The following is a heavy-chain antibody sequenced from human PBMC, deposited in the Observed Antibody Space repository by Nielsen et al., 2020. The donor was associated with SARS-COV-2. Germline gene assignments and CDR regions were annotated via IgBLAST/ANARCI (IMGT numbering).Heavy chain of an antibody. CDR3: VRESRGDRGTFDY. Sequence: GESLKISCGASGFAFSSYTMNWVRQAPGKGLEWISLISNTGNYKQVADSVRGRFTVSRDNAKNSLYLQLNSLRAEDTALYYCVRESRGDRGTFDYWGQGTLVTVSS. V-gene: IGHV3-21*01. J-gene: IGHJ4*02. CDR2: ISNTGNYK. CDR1: GFAFSSYT. D-gene: IGHD3-22*01.